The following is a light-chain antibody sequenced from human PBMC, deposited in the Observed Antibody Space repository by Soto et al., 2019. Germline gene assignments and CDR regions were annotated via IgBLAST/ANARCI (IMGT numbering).Light chain of an antibody. Sequence: QSVLTQSPSASASLGASVRLTCTLSSGHRTYAIAWHQQQPEKGPRYLMKLNSDGSHYKGDGIPDRFSGSSSGAERYLTISGLQSEDEADYYCQTWGTGIRVFGGGTKLTVL. V-gene: IGLV4-69*01. CDR3: QTWGTGIRV. CDR2: LNSDGSH. J-gene: IGLJ2*01. CDR1: SGHRTYA.